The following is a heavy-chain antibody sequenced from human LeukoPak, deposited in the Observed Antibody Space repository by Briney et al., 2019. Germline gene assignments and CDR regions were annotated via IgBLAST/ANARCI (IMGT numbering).Heavy chain of an antibody. CDR3: ARVSIGWYSFDY. CDR2: INPDGTTT. V-gene: IGHV3-74*01. D-gene: IGHD6-19*01. CDR1: GFTFSTYW. Sequence: PGGSLRLSCAASGFTFSTYWMHWVRQAPGKGLVWVSRINPDGTTTSYADSVKGRFTISRDNAKDTVYLQMNSLRAEDTAVYYCARVSIGWYSFDYWGQGTLVTVS. J-gene: IGHJ4*02.